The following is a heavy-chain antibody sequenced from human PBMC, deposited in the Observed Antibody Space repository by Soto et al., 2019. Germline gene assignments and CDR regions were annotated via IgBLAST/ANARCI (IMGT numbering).Heavy chain of an antibody. V-gene: IGHV3-13*01. CDR1: GLTFSSYD. CDR3: ARGYCSSTSCYDNNWFDP. CDR2: IGTAGDT. Sequence: EVQLVESGGGLVQPGGSLRLSCSASGLTFSSYDMHWVRQATGKGLEWVSAIGTAGDTYYTGSVKGRFTISRENAKNSLYLHMNSLRAEDTAVYYCARGYCSSTSCYDNNWFDPWGQGTLVTVSS. J-gene: IGHJ5*02. D-gene: IGHD2-2*01.